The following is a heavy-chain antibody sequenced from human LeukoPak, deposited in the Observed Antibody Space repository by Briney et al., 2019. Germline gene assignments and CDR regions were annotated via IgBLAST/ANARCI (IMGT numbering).Heavy chain of an antibody. Sequence: SGGSRRLSCVPSGFAFNTFAMNWDRQAPGKGLEWVSGISASGSRTYYGKSVKGRLTISRDNSKNTLFLQMNNLRGDDTARYFCARDQSPHYYDSSGYGAFNLWGQGTMVTVSS. CDR1: GFAFNTFA. CDR2: ISASGSRT. CDR3: ARDQSPHYYDSSGYGAFNL. J-gene: IGHJ3*01. V-gene: IGHV3-23*01. D-gene: IGHD3-22*01.